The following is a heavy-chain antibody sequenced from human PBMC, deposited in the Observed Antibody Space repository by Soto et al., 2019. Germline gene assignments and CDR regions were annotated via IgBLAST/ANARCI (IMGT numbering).Heavy chain of an antibody. CDR3: ARAITMVRGAPDY. D-gene: IGHD3-10*01. CDR2: MNPNSGNT. Sequence: ASVKVSCKASGYTFTSYDINWVRQATGQGLEWMGWMNPNSGNTGYAQKFQGRVTMTRNTSISTAYMELSSLRSEDTAVYYCARAITMVRGAPDYWGQGTLVTVSS. CDR1: GYTFTSYD. V-gene: IGHV1-8*01. J-gene: IGHJ4*02.